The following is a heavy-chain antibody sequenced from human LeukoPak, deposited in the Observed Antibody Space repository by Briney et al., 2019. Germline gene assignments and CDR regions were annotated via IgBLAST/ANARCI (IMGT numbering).Heavy chain of an antibody. CDR3: ARDLKVLDGSGNYYYYGMDV. CDR2: INHSGST. D-gene: IGHD3-10*01. CDR1: GGSFSGYY. J-gene: IGHJ6*02. V-gene: IGHV4-34*01. Sequence: SETLSLTCAVYGGSFSGYYWSWIRQPPGKGLEWIGEINHSGSTNYNPSLKSRVTISVDTSKNQFSLKLSSVTAADTAVYYCARDLKVLDGSGNYYYYGMDVWGQGTTVTVSS.